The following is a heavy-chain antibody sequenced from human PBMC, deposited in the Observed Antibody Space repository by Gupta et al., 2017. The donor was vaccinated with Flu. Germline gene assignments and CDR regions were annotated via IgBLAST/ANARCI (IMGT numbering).Heavy chain of an antibody. J-gene: IGHJ6*02. Sequence: QVQLVQSGAEVKKPGASVKVSCKASGYTFTSYDFNWVRQATGQGLEWMGWMNPNSGNTGYPQKFQGRVTMTRNTSISTADMELSSLRSEDTAVYYCARDHQMATISRYYYGMDVWGQGTTVTVSS. D-gene: IGHD5-12*01. CDR3: ARDHQMATISRYYYGMDV. CDR1: GYTFTSYD. V-gene: IGHV1-8*01. CDR2: MNPNSGNT.